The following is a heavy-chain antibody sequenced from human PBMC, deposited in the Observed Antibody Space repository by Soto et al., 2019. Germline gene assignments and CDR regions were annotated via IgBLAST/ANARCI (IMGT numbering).Heavy chain of an antibody. Sequence: SETLSLTCAVYGGSFSSGGYSWSWIRQPPGKGLEWIGYIYHSGSTYYNPSLKSRVTISVDTSKNQFSLKLNSMTAADTAVYYCARHNYGSGSTYFDYWGQGTLVTVSS. J-gene: IGHJ4*02. CDR1: GGSFSSGGYS. CDR2: IYHSGST. CDR3: ARHNYGSGSTYFDY. V-gene: IGHV4-30-2*01. D-gene: IGHD3-10*01.